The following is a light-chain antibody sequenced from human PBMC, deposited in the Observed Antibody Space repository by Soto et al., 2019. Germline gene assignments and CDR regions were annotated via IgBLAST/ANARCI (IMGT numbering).Light chain of an antibody. J-gene: IGKJ1*01. CDR1: QSVSNN. V-gene: IGKV3D-15*01. Sequence: EIVLTQSPGTLSLSPGERATLSCRASQSVSNNYLAWYQQKPGQAPRLLIYGASNRATGIPDRFSGSGSATEFTLTISSLQSADFAVYYCQQYNKWPRTFGQGTKVDIK. CDR2: GAS. CDR3: QQYNKWPRT.